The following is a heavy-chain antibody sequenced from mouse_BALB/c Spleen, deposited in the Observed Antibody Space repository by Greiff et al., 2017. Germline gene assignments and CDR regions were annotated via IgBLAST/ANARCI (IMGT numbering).Heavy chain of an antibody. CDR1: GFTFSDYY. V-gene: IGHV5-4*02. J-gene: IGHJ4*01. Sequence: DVMLVESGGGLVKPGGSLKLSCAASGFTFSDYYMYWVRQTPEKRLEWVATISDGGSYTYYPDSVKGRFTISRDNAKNNLYLQMSSLKSEDTAMYYCAYYYGSSYDAMDYWGQGTSVTVSS. CDR3: AYYYGSSYDAMDY. CDR2: ISDGGSYT. D-gene: IGHD1-1*01.